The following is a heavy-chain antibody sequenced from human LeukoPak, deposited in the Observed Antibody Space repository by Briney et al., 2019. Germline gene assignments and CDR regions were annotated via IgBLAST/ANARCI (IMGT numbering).Heavy chain of an antibody. CDR1: EFTVSSNY. V-gene: IGHV3-53*01. J-gene: IGHJ4*02. D-gene: IGHD3-3*01. CDR3: ARYDFWSGVDY. Sequence: GGSLRLSCAASEFTVSSNYMSWVRQAPGKGLEWVSVIYSGGSTYYADSVKGRFTISRDNSKNTLYLQMNSLRAEDTAVYYCARYDFWSGVDYWGQGTLVTVSS. CDR2: IYSGGST.